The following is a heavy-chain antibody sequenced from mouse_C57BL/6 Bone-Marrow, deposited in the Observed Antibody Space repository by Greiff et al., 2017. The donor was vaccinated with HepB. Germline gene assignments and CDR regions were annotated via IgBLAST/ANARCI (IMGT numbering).Heavy chain of an antibody. CDR3: ARHGYAMDY. CDR1: GFTFSSYG. Sequence: EVHLVESGGDLVKPGGSLKLSCAASGFTFSSYGMSWVRQTPDKRLEWVATISSGGSYTDYPDSVKGRFTISRDNAKNTLYLQMSSLKSEDTAMYYCARHGYAMDYWGQGTSVTVSS. V-gene: IGHV5-6*01. CDR2: ISSGGSYT. J-gene: IGHJ4*01.